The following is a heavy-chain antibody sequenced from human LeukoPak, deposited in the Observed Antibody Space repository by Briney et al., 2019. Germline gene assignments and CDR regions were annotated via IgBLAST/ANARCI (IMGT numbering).Heavy chain of an antibody. Sequence: ASVKVSRKVSGYTLTELSLHWVPQAPGKGREWMGDLDPKDGETIYAQEFQGRGTMTEGTSTDTAYMELSSRRSEDTAVYYCATDPPRTVTGTSWFDPWGEGTLLTVSS. CDR2: LDPKDGET. CDR1: GYTLTELS. CDR3: ATDPPRTVTGTSWFDP. V-gene: IGHV1-24*01. D-gene: IGHD4-17*01. J-gene: IGHJ5*02.